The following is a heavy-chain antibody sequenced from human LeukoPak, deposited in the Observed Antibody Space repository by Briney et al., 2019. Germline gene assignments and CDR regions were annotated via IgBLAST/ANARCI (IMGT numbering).Heavy chain of an antibody. CDR2: IYSGGST. Sequence: GGSLRLSCAASGFTVSTNYMSWVRQAPGKGLEWVSVIYSGGSTYYADSVKGRFTISRDNSKNTLYLQMNSLRAEDTAVYYCARDSSSGWYHGYWGQGTLVTVSS. V-gene: IGHV3-66*01. J-gene: IGHJ4*02. D-gene: IGHD6-19*01. CDR1: GFTVSTNY. CDR3: ARDSSSGWYHGY.